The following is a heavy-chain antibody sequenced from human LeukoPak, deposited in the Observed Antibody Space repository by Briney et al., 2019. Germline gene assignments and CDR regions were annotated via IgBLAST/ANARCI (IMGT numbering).Heavy chain of an antibody. D-gene: IGHD3-22*01. V-gene: IGHV3-74*01. CDR3: ARGISYYERSGNHGYFDY. CDR1: GFTFSNYW. J-gene: IGHJ4*02. Sequence: GGSLRLSCAVSGFTFSNYWMHWVRQAPGKGLVWVSRISGHASSTRYADSVKGRFTFSRDNAKNTLYLQMDSLSAEDTAVYYCARGISYYERSGNHGYFDYWGQGTLVPVSS. CDR2: ISGHASST.